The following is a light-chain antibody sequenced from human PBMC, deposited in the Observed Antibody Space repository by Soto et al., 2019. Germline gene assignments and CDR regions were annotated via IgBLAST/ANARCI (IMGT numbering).Light chain of an antibody. CDR1: QGIRND. Sequence: IQMTQSRSSLSASVGDRVAITFRASQGIRNDLGWYQQKPGKAPKLLIYAASTLQSGVPSRFSGSGSGTDFTLTISSLQPEHFATYYCQQLNSYPLTFGGGTKVDIK. J-gene: IGKJ4*01. V-gene: IGKV1-17*01. CDR2: AAS. CDR3: QQLNSYPLT.